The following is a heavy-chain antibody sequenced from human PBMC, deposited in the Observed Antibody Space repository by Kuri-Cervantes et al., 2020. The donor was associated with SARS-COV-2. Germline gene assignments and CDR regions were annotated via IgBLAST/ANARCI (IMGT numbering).Heavy chain of an antibody. CDR2: IIPILGIA. CDR3: ARPPLSYCGCDCTTPSWYFDH. J-gene: IGHJ2*01. Sequence: SVKVSCKASGGTFTSYTISWVRQAPGQGLEWMGRIIPILGIANYAQKFQGRVTITADKSTSTAYMELSSLRSEDTTVYYCARPPLSYCGCDCTTPSWYFDHWGRGTLVTVSS. V-gene: IGHV1-69*02. D-gene: IGHD2-21*02. CDR1: GGTFTSYT.